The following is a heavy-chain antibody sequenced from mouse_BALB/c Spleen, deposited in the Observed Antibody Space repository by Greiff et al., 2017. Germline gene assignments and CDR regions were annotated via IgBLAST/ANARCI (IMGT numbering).Heavy chain of an antibody. CDR2: INPYNDGT. V-gene: IGHV1-14*01. CDR3: ARGTYYRYDAETSFDY. Sequence: EVKLMESGPELVKPGASVKMSCKASGYTFTSYVMHWVKQKPGQGLEWIGYINPYNDGTKYNEKFKGKATLTSDKSSSTAYMELSSLTSEDSAVYYCARGTYYRYDAETSFDYWGQGTTLTGSS. J-gene: IGHJ2*01. CDR1: GYTFTSYV. D-gene: IGHD2-14*01.